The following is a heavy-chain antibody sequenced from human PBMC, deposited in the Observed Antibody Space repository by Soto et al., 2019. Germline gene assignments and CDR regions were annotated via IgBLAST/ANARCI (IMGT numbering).Heavy chain of an antibody. D-gene: IGHD6-6*01. J-gene: IGHJ5*02. V-gene: IGHV4-39*01. CDR2: IFYTGST. CDR1: GGSISSSSYY. Sequence: QLQLQESGPGLVKPSETLSLTCTVSGGSISSSSYYWGWIRQPPGRGLEWIGGIFYTGSTYYNPSLRSRVTISVDTSRNQFSLKLSSVTAADTAVYYCAKTYSSWYNWFDPWGQGTLVTVSS. CDR3: AKTYSSWYNWFDP.